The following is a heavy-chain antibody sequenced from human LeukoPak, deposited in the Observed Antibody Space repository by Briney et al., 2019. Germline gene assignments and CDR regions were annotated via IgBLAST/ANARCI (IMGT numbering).Heavy chain of an antibody. CDR2: FYDSGST. Sequence: AETLSLTCTVSGGPLSSSTYFWDRIRQPPGKGLEWIGNFYDSGSTWYNRSLKSRVTISANTSKNHFPLKLTSVTPADTAVYSRRSRPGYGDYENAFDSWGQGTMVTVSS. V-gene: IGHV4-39*02. CDR1: GGPLSSSTYF. CDR3: RSRPGYGDYENAFDS. D-gene: IGHD5-12*01. J-gene: IGHJ3*02.